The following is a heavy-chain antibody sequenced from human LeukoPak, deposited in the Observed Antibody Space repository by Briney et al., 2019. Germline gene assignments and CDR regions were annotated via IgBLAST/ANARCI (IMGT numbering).Heavy chain of an antibody. Sequence: PSETLSLTCTVSGGSISSYYWSWIRQPPGKGLEWIGYIYYSGSTNYNPSLKSRVTISVDTSKNQFSLKLSSVTAADTAVYCCARDYYDSSGYLVDDYWGQGTLVTVSS. CDR3: ARDYYDSSGYLVDDY. J-gene: IGHJ4*02. CDR1: GGSISSYY. V-gene: IGHV4-59*01. CDR2: IYYSGST. D-gene: IGHD3-22*01.